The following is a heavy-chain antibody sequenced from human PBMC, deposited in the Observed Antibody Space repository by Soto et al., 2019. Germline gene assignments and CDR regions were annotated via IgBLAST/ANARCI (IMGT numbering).Heavy chain of an antibody. CDR2: IYYSGST. J-gene: IGHJ3*02. CDR3: ARDVYCTNGVCYNDAFDI. CDR1: GGPISRYY. V-gene: IGHV4-59*01. Sequence: SETLSLTCPVSGGPISRYYWSWIRQPPGKGLEWIGYIYYSGSTNYNPSLKSRVTISVDTSKNQFSLKLSSVTAADTAVYYCARDVYCTNGVCYNDAFDIWGQGTMV. D-gene: IGHD2-8*01.